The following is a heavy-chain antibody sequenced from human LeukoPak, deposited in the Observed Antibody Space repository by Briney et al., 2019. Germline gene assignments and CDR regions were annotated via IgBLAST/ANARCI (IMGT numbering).Heavy chain of an antibody. D-gene: IGHD1-26*01. CDR1: GGTFSSYA. V-gene: IGHV1-46*01. CDR2: INPSGGST. Sequence: GASVKVSCKASGGTFSSYAISWVRQAPGQGLEWMGIINPSGGSTSYAQKFQGRVTMTRDMSTSTVRMGLSSLRSEDTAVYYCARDAVRLSGSPNDYWGQGTLVTVSS. CDR3: ARDAVRLSGSPNDY. J-gene: IGHJ4*02.